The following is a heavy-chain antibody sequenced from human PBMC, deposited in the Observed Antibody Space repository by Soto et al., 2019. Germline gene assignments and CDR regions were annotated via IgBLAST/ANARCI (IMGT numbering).Heavy chain of an antibody. J-gene: IGHJ6*02. CDR2: ISGGSGYI. CDR3: ARDSYYYYGMDV. CDR1: GFTLSNFG. V-gene: IGHV3-21*01. Sequence: EVQLVESGGGLVKPGGSLRLSCAASGFTLSNFGMNWVRQAPGKGLEWVSSISGGSGYIYYADSVKGRFTISRDNSKNTLYLQMNSLRAEDTAVYYCARDSYYYYGMDVWGQGTTVTVSS.